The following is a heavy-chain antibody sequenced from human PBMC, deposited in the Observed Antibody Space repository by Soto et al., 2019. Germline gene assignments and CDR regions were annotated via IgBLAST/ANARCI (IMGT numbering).Heavy chain of an antibody. V-gene: IGHV3-73*01. D-gene: IGHD2-15*01. J-gene: IGHJ6*03. CDR1: GFPLSDSA. CDR2: IRSKTNNSAT. CDR3: TRHAGGQGEHSFYYYSMDV. Sequence: EVQLVESGGGLVQPGGSLKLACLASGFPLSDSAFQWVRKASGKGLEWVGRIRSKTNNSATTYAAPVRGRFTLSRDESKNTAYLQMNNRESEDAAVYYCTRHAGGQGEHSFYYYSMDVWGKGATVAV.